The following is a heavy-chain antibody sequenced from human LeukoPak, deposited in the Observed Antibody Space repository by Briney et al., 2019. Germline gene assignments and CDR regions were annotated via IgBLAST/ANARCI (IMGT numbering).Heavy chain of an antibody. CDR3: ASGYCSSTSCSFAY. J-gene: IGHJ4*02. CDR1: GFTFSSYA. D-gene: IGHD2-2*03. CDR2: ISYDGSNK. V-gene: IGHV3-30-3*01. Sequence: GGSLRLSCAASGFTFSSYAMHWVRQAPGKGLEWVAVISYDGSNKYYADSVKGRFTISRDNSKNTLYLQMNSLRAEDTAVYYCASGYCSSTSCSFAYWGQGTLVTVSS.